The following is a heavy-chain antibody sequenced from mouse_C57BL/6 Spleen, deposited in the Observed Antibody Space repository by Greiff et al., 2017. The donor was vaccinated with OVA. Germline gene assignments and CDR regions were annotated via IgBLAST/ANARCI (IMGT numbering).Heavy chain of an antibody. V-gene: IGHV5-9-1*02. D-gene: IGHD2-4*01. CDR2: ISSGGDYI. J-gene: IGHJ4*01. Sequence: DVKLVESGEGLVKPGGSLKLSCAASGFTFSSYAMSWVRQTPEKRLEWVAYISSGGDYIYYADTVKGRFTISRDNARNTLYLQMSSLKSEDTAMYYCTRAHDYATLYYAMDYWGQGTSVTVSS. CDR3: TRAHDYATLYYAMDY. CDR1: GFTFSSYA.